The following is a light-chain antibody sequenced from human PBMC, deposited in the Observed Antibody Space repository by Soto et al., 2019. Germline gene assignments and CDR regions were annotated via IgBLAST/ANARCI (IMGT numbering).Light chain of an antibody. J-gene: IGKJ2*01. CDR1: QSVSSN. CDR3: QQYNNWPPYT. CDR2: GAS. Sequence: EIVMTQSPAILSVSPGERATLSCRASQSVSSNLAWYQRKPGQAPRLLIYGASTRATGIPARFSGSGSGTEFTLTISSLQSEDFAVYYCQQYNNWPPYTFGQGTKLEIK. V-gene: IGKV3-15*01.